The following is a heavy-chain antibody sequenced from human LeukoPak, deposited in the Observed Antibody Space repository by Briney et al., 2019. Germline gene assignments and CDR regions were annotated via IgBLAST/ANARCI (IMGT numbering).Heavy chain of an antibody. Sequence: PGGSLRLSCAASGFTFNNYGMHWVRQAPGKGLEWVANIKKDGSEKYYVDSVKGRFTISRDNAKNLLYLQMNSLRAEDTAVYYCTREGITAGADYWGQGTLVTVSS. V-gene: IGHV3-7*01. CDR3: TREGITAGADY. J-gene: IGHJ4*02. CDR1: GFTFNNYG. CDR2: IKKDGSEK. D-gene: IGHD6-13*01.